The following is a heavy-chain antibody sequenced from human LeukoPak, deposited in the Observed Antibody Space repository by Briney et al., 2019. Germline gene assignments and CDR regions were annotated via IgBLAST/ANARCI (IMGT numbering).Heavy chain of an antibody. CDR2: ISSSSSYI. D-gene: IGHD3-10*01. V-gene: IGHV3-21*01. Sequence: GGSLRLSCAASGFTFSSYSMNWVRQAPGKGLEWVSSISSSSSYIYYADSVKGRFTISRDNAKNSLYLQMNSLRAEDTAVYYCARSHPQYGSAQDNWFDPWGQGTLVTVSS. J-gene: IGHJ5*02. CDR3: ARSHPQYGSAQDNWFDP. CDR1: GFTFSSYS.